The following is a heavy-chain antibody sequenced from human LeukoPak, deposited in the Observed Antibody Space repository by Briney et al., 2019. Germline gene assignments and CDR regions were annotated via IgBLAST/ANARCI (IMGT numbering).Heavy chain of an antibody. D-gene: IGHD3-10*01. J-gene: IGHJ4*02. CDR3: ARSHMVRRFGSGY. Sequence: ASVKVSCKASGYTFTSYDINWVRQATGQGLEWMGWMNPNSGNTGYAQKFQGRVTMTMNTAISTAYMELSSLRSEDTAVYYCARSHMVRRFGSGYWGQGTLVTASS. CDR1: GYTFTSYD. CDR2: MNPNSGNT. V-gene: IGHV1-8*01.